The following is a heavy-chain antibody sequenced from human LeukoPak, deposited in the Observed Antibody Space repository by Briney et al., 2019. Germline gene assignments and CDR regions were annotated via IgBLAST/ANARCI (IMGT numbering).Heavy chain of an antibody. CDR2: ISSSSSYI. J-gene: IGHJ4*02. V-gene: IGHV3-21*01. Sequence: GGSLRLSCAASGFTFSSYAMSWVRQAPGKGLEWVSSISSSSSYIYYADSVKGRFTISRDNAKNSLYLQMNSLRAEDTAVYYCARAIAIRGFDYWGQGTLVTVSS. D-gene: IGHD3-16*02. CDR1: GFTFSSYA. CDR3: ARAIAIRGFDY.